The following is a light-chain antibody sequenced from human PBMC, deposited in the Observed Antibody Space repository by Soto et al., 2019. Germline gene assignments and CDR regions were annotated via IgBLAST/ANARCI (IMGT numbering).Light chain of an antibody. Sequence: DILMTQSPDSLAVSLGERATINCKSSQSVLYNSNNKNYFAWYQQKPGQPPKLLIYWASSRESGVPDRFSGSGSGTDFSLTISSLQAEDVAVYYCQQYYSTPPTFGQGTKVEIK. CDR1: QSVLYNSNNKNY. CDR2: WAS. CDR3: QQYYSTPPT. J-gene: IGKJ1*01. V-gene: IGKV4-1*01.